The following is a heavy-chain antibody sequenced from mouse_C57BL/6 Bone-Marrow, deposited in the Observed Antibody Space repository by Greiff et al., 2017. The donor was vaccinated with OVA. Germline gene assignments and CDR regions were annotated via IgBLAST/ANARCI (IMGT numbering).Heavy chain of an antibody. Sequence: EVKLMESGAELVRPGASVKLSCTASGFNIKDDYMHWVKQRPEQGLEWIGWIDPENGDTEYASKFQGKATITADTSSNTAYLQLSSLTSEDTAVYYCTTVYYPNYFDYWGQGTTLTVSS. V-gene: IGHV14-4*01. D-gene: IGHD1-1*01. CDR3: TTVYYPNYFDY. CDR2: IDPENGDT. CDR1: GFNIKDDY. J-gene: IGHJ2*01.